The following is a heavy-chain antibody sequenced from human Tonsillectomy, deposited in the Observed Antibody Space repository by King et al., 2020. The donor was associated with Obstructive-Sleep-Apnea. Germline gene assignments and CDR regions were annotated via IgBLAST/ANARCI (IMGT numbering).Heavy chain of an antibody. D-gene: IGHD3-9*01. CDR2: MNPNRGNT. CDR1: GYTFTSYD. V-gene: IGHV1-8*01. CDR3: ARKYYDILTGYYY. J-gene: IGHJ4*02. Sequence: QLVQSGAEVKKPGASVKVSCKASGYTFTSYDIHWVRQATGQGLEWMGWMNPNRGNTGYAQKFQGRVTMTRNTSISTAYMELSSLRSEDTAVYYLARKYYDILTGYYYWGQGTLVTVSP.